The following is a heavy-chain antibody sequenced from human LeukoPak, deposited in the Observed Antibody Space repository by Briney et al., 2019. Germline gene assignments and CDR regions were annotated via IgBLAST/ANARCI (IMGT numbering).Heavy chain of an antibody. V-gene: IGHV1-3*01. D-gene: IGHD3-3*01. CDR3: ARGGITIFGVVIMDV. J-gene: IGHJ6*02. CDR1: GYTFTSYA. CDR2: INAGNGNT. Sequence: ASVKVSCKASGYTFTSYAMHWVRQAPGQRLEWMGWINAGNGNTKYSQKFQGRVTITADESTSTAYMELSSLRSEDTAVYYCARGGITIFGVVIMDVWGQGTTVTVSS.